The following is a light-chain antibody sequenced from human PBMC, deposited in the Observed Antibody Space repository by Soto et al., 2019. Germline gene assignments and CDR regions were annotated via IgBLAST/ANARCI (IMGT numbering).Light chain of an antibody. J-gene: IGKJ1*01. Sequence: DIRMTQSPSTLSAAVGDRVTITCRASQSIAIWLAWYHQKPGKAPKALIYDASSLERGVPSRFSGSASGTEFTLTINSLLPDDFATCYCQRYGSYPWTFGQGTRVEV. CDR3: QRYGSYPWT. CDR2: DAS. CDR1: QSIAIW. V-gene: IGKV1-5*01.